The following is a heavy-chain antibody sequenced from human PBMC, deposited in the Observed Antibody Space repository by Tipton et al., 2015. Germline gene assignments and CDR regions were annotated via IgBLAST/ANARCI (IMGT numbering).Heavy chain of an antibody. Sequence: SLRLSCAASGFNFGSYDMNWVRQAPGKGLEWVAFITGDSDIRYYADSAKGRFTISRDNSKNTMFLQMSSLRTDDTAMFYCAKVISWELPLWDYFDYWGQGTQVTVSS. J-gene: IGHJ4*02. CDR2: ITGDSDIR. CDR1: GFNFGSYD. CDR3: AKVISWELPLWDYFDY. V-gene: IGHV3-48*03. D-gene: IGHD1-26*01.